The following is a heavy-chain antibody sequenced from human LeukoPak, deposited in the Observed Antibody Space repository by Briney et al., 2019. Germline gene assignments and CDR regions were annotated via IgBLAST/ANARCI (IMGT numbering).Heavy chain of an antibody. CDR1: GFTFSNYA. CDR3: AKCAKTPEGGSGWCNWFDT. V-gene: IGHV3-23*01. J-gene: IGHJ5*02. CDR2: LTGNRNNQ. D-gene: IGHD3-3*01. Sequence: GGSLRLSCRASGFTFSNYAMNWVRQTPGKGLEWVASLTGNRNNQYYAATVKSRFTISRDNSTKPVYLQMNSLRAEDTALYSCAKCAKTPEGGSGWCNWFDTWGQGTLVIVSS.